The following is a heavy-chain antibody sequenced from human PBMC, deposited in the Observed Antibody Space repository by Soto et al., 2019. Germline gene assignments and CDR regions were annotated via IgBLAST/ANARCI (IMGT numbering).Heavy chain of an antibody. CDR1: GFTFSSYA. J-gene: IGHJ3*02. CDR2: IRPDGSEK. D-gene: IGHD3-22*01. V-gene: IGHV3-7*04. Sequence: GGSLRLSCAASGFTFSSYAMSWVRQAPGKGLEWVANIRPDGSEKWYVDSVKGRFTISRDNAKNSLYLQMNSLRAEDTAVYYCARGDYYDTNGPFSDAFDIWGQGTMVTVSS. CDR3: ARGDYYDTNGPFSDAFDI.